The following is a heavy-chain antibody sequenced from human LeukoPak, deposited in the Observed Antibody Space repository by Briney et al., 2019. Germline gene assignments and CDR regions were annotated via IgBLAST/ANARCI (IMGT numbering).Heavy chain of an antibody. D-gene: IGHD3-22*01. CDR2: IRTTGDT. V-gene: IGHV3-13*01. Sequence: PGGSLRLSCAVSGFTFNYYDMHWVRPAPGKRLEWVSAIRTTGDTHYPDSVKGRFAMSREDAKNSVHLQMNTLRAGDTAVYYCARGVSYYYDNSGHPGWYFDLWGRGTLVTVSS. CDR1: GFTFNYYD. CDR3: ARGVSYYYDNSGHPGWYFDL. J-gene: IGHJ2*01.